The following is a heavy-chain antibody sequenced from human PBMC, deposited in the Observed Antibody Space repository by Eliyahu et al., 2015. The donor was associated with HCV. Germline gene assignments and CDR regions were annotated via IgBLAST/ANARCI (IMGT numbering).Heavy chain of an antibody. CDR2: ISSSSSTI. D-gene: IGHD3-16*02. V-gene: IGHV3-11*04. CDR3: ARDRYDYVWGSYRPRLGFDP. J-gene: IGHJ5*02. Sequence: GLEWVSYISSSSSTIYYADSSVKGRFTISRDNAKNSLYLQMNSLRAEEATAVYYCARDRYDYVWGSYRPRLGFDPWGQGTLVTVAS.